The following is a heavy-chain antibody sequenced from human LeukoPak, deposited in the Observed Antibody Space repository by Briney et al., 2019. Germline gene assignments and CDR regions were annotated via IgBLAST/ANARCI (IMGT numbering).Heavy chain of an antibody. D-gene: IGHD5-12*01. CDR1: GFSFSNYA. J-gene: IGHJ4*02. CDR2: ISNSGGTT. CDR3: PKRLSATDD. V-gene: IGHV3-23*01. Sequence: GGSLRPSCAASGFSFSNYAMSWVRQAPGKGLEWVSGISNSGGTTYYADSVKGRFTVSRDDGKNTLSLQMNSLRAEDTAIYYCPKRLSATDDWRQGTLVTVSS.